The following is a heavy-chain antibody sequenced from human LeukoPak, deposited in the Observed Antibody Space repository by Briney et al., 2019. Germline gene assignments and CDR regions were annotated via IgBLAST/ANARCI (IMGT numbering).Heavy chain of an antibody. CDR1: GLTSRSQW. V-gene: IGHV3-74*03. J-gene: IGHJ4*02. CDR3: ATQQGGTPAY. Sequence: GGALRLCWAGSGLTSRSQWMHWVGQAPGKGLVWVSRITNEGRSRTCADCGKGRLTISRDNDKNMLYLPVNSLRAQDTAVYSCATQQGGTPAYWGQATLVTVSS. D-gene: IGHD3-16*01. CDR2: ITNEGRSR.